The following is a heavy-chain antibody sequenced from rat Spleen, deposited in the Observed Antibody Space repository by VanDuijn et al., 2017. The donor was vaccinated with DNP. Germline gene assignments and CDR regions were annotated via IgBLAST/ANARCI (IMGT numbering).Heavy chain of an antibody. CDR1: DYSITSCCR. Sequence: VQLQESGPGLVEPSQSLSLTCSVTDYSITSCCRWTWIRKFPGHKLEWMGYINSAGSIEYNPSLKGRISITSDTSKTHFFLQVNSVTTDDTATYYCTRGDILRSFDYWGQGVMVTVSS. J-gene: IGHJ2*01. V-gene: IGHV3-3*01. CDR2: INSAGSI. D-gene: IGHD1-6*01. CDR3: TRGDILRSFDY.